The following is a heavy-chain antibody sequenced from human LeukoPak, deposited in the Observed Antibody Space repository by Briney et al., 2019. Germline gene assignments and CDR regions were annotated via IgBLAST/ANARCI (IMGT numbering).Heavy chain of an antibody. CDR2: ISGSGGST. CDR1: GFTFSSYA. Sequence: GGSLRLSCAASGFTFSSYAMSWVRQAPGKGREWVSAISGSGGSTYYADSVKGRFTISRDNSKNTLYLQMNSLRAEDTAVYYCAKARYQFSGRGYYYGMDVWGKGTTVTVSS. CDR3: AKARYQFSGRGYYYGMDV. V-gene: IGHV3-23*01. D-gene: IGHD3-10*01. J-gene: IGHJ6*04.